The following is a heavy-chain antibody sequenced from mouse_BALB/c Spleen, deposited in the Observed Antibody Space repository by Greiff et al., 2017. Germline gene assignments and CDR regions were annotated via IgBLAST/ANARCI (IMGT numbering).Heavy chain of an antibody. CDR2: IYPGNSDT. Sequence: EVQLVESGTVLARPGASVKMSCKASGYTFTSYWMHWVKQRPGQGLEWIGAIYPGNSDTSYNQKFKGKAKLTAVTSTSTAYMELSSLTNEDSAVYYCTRPYDYYYAMDYWGQGTSVTVSS. CDR3: TRPYDYYYAMDY. J-gene: IGHJ4*01. D-gene: IGHD2-4*01. CDR1: GYTFTSYW. V-gene: IGHV1-5*01.